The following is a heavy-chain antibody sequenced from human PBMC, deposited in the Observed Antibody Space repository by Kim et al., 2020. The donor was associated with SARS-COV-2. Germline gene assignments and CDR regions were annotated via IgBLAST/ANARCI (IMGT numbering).Heavy chain of an antibody. CDR3: AKAGLYGSGSYVFDY. V-gene: IGHV3-9*01. D-gene: IGHD3-10*01. Sequence: GGSLRLSCAASGFTFDDYAMHWVRQAPGKGLEWVSGISWNSGSIGYADSVKGRFTISRDNAKNSLYLQMNSLRAEDTALYYCAKAGLYGSGSYVFDYWGQGTLVTVSS. J-gene: IGHJ4*02. CDR2: ISWNSGSI. CDR1: GFTFDDYA.